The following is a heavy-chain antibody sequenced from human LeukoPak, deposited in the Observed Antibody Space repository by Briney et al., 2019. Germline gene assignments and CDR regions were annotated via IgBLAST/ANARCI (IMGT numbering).Heavy chain of an antibody. Sequence: ASVKVSCKASGGTFISYAISWVRQAPGQGLEWMGGIIPIFGTANYAQKFQGRVTITADESTSTAYMELSSLKSEDTAVYYCARPPLGYSYAEGTHFDYWGQGTLVTVSS. D-gene: IGHD5-18*01. CDR3: ARPPLGYSYAEGTHFDY. CDR1: GGTFISYA. V-gene: IGHV1-69*13. J-gene: IGHJ4*02. CDR2: IIPIFGTA.